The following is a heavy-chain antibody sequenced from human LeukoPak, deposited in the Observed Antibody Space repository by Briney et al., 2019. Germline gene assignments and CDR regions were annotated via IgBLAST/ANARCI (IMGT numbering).Heavy chain of an antibody. D-gene: IGHD3-22*01. V-gene: IGHV4-30-4*08. Sequence: SETLSFTCTVSAGSISSGDYYWSWVRQPPGRGLGWIGFFCSGGSTYYNPSLNRRVTISLDMSKNQFSLKLSSVTAADTAVYYCARHSYDSSGYYYGDDAFDIWGQGTMVTVSS. CDR1: AGSISSGDYY. CDR3: ARHSYDSSGYYYGDDAFDI. CDR2: FCSGGST. J-gene: IGHJ3*02.